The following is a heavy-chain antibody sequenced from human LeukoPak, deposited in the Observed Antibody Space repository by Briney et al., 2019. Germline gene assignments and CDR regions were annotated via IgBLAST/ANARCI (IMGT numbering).Heavy chain of an antibody. Sequence: PGGSLRLSCAASGFTFSSYATSWVRQAPGKGLEWVSTFSGSGGSTHYADSVKGRFTISRDNSKNTLYLQMNSLRAEDTAVYYCARTTKEFDILTGYYFDYWGQGTLVTVSS. CDR2: FSGSGGST. CDR1: GFTFSSYA. V-gene: IGHV3-23*01. CDR3: ARTTKEFDILTGYYFDY. J-gene: IGHJ4*02. D-gene: IGHD3-9*01.